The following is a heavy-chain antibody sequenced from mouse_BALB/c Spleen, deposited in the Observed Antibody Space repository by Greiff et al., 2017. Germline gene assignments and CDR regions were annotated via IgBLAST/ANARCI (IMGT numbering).Heavy chain of an antibody. CDR2: IYPGDGDT. V-gene: IGHV1-80*01. J-gene: IGHJ4*01. CDR3: ARYDGLYYYAMDY. Sequence: VQLQQSGAELVRPGSSVKISCKASGYAFSSYWMNWVKQRPGQGLEWIGQIYPGDGDTNYNGKFKGKATLTADKSSSTAYMQLSSLTSEDSAVYYCARYDGLYYYAMDYWGQGTSVTVSS. D-gene: IGHD2-3*01. CDR1: GYAFSSYW.